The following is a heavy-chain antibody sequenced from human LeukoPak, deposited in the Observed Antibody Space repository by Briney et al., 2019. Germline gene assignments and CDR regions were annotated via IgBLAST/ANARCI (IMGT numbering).Heavy chain of an antibody. CDR1: GFTFSSYG. V-gene: IGHV3-30*02. J-gene: IGHJ4*02. CDR2: IRYDGSNK. CDR3: AKDLVVVPAAIKNPDY. D-gene: IGHD2-2*02. Sequence: SGGSLRLSCAASGFTFSSYGMHWVRQAPGKGLEWVAFIRYDGSNKYYADSVKGRFTISRDNSKNTLYLQMNSLRAEDTAVYYCAKDLVVVPAAIKNPDYWGQGTLVTVSS.